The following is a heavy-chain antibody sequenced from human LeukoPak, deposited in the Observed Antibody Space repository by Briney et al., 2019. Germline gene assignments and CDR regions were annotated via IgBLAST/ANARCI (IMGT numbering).Heavy chain of an antibody. CDR1: GFTFSSYG. V-gene: IGHV3-23*01. J-gene: IGHJ4*02. Sequence: PGGTLRLSCAASGFTFSSYGMSWVRQAPGKGLEWVSAISGSGGSTYYADSVKGRFTISRDNSKNTLYLQMNSLRAEDTAVFYCAKDRGGYDHYYFDYWGQGTLVTVSS. CDR2: ISGSGGST. CDR3: AKDRGGYDHYYFDY. D-gene: IGHD5-12*01.